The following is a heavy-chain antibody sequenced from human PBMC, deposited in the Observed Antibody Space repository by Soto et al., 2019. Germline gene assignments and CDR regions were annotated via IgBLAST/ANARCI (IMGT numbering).Heavy chain of an antibody. D-gene: IGHD4-17*01. V-gene: IGHV3-23*01. J-gene: IGHJ4*02. CDR1: GFTFSSYA. CDR3: AKSQKQLYDYGDYFDY. Sequence: EVQLLESGGGLVQPGGSLRLSCAASGFTFSSYAMSWVRQAPGKGLEWVSAISGSGGSTYYADSVKGRFTISRDNSKNTLYLQMNSLRAEDTAVYYCAKSQKQLYDYGDYFDYWGQGTLVTVSS. CDR2: ISGSGGST.